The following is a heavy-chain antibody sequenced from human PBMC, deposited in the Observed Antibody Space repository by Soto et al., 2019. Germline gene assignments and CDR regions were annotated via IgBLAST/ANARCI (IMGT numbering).Heavy chain of an antibody. D-gene: IGHD3-9*01. J-gene: IGHJ6*02. Sequence: GGSLRLSCAASGFPFSSYSMNWVRQAQGKGLEWVSSISSSSSYIYYTDSVKGRFTISRDNAKNSLYLQRNSLRAEDTAVYYCAREVTDVLRCVCWLFTHYYGMDVWCQGTTVTVSS. CDR2: ISSSSSYI. V-gene: IGHV3-21*01. CDR1: GFPFSSYS. CDR3: AREVTDVLRCVCWLFTHYYGMDV.